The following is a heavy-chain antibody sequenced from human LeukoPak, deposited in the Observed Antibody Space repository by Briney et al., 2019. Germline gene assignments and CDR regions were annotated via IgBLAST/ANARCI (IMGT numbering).Heavy chain of an antibody. J-gene: IGHJ4*02. CDR1: GGSFSGYY. D-gene: IGHD5-18*01. CDR3: ARGGYSHLDVNFDY. CDR2: IYTSGST. Sequence: PSETLSLTCTVSGGSFSGYYWNWIRQPAGKGLEWIGHIYTSGSTNYNPSLKSRITMSVDTSKNQFSLKLRSVTAADTAVYYCARGGYSHLDVNFDYWGQGTLVSVSS. V-gene: IGHV4-4*07.